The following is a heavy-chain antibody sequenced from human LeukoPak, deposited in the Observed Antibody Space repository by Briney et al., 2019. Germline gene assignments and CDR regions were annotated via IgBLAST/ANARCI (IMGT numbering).Heavy chain of an antibody. CDR2: IYWDDDK. Sequence: SGPTLVNPTQTLTLTCTFSGFSLSTSGVGVGWIRQPPGKALEWLALIYWDDDKRYSPSLKSRLTITKDTSKNQVVLTMTNMDPDDTATDYCAHRSITIFGVAFDYWGQGTLVTVSS. J-gene: IGHJ4*02. V-gene: IGHV2-5*02. D-gene: IGHD3-3*01. CDR3: AHRSITIFGVAFDY. CDR1: GFSLSTSGVG.